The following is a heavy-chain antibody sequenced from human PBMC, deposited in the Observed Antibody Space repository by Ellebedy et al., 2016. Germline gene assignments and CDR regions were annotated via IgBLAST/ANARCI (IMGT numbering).Heavy chain of an antibody. Sequence: SETLSLTCTVSGGSISSHYWSWIRQPPGKGLEWIGDVFYSGSTRYNPSLKSRVTISVDTSKNQFSLNLRSVTAADTAVYYCAREIVGASHWFDPWGQGTLVTVSS. CDR3: AREIVGASHWFDP. D-gene: IGHD1-26*01. CDR1: GGSISSHY. V-gene: IGHV4-59*11. J-gene: IGHJ5*02. CDR2: VFYSGST.